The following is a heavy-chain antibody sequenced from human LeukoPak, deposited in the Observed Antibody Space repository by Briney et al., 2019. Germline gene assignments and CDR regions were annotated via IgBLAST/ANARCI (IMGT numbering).Heavy chain of an antibody. Sequence: SETLSLTCTVSGGAISGYFWSWIRQPPGKGLEWIGYIYYGGTTNYNPSLKSRLTISVDTSKNQFSLNLSSVTAADTAVYYCAILGSSAWSQLDYWGQGTLVTVSS. D-gene: IGHD6-19*01. CDR2: IYYGGTT. J-gene: IGHJ4*02. CDR1: GGAISGYF. CDR3: AILGSSAWSQLDY. V-gene: IGHV4-59*08.